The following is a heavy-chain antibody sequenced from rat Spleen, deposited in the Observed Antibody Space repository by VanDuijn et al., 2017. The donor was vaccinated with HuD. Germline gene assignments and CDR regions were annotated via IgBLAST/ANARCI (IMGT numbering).Heavy chain of an antibody. J-gene: IGHJ3*01. V-gene: IGHV5-29*01. CDR1: GFTFNYYW. D-gene: IGHD1-1*01. CDR2: ISYEGSST. Sequence: EVQVVESGGGLVQPGRSLRLSCVVSGFTFNYYWMTWVRQAPTKGLEWVATISYEGSSTYYRDSVKGRFTISRDNTKSTLYLQMDSLRSEDTATYYCARVGDSRGFAYWGQGTLVTVSS. CDR3: ARVGDSRGFAY.